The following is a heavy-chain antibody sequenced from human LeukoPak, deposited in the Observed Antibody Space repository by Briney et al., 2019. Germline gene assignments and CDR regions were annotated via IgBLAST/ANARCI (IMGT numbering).Heavy chain of an antibody. Sequence: GASVKVSCMASGGTFSSYAISWVRQAPGQGLEWMGGIIPIFGTANYAQKFQGRVTITTDESTSTAYMELSSLRSEDTAVYYCARAKYSSSWSQPSGERGRHNWFDPWGQGTLVTVSS. CDR3: ARAKYSSSWSQPSGERGRHNWFDP. CDR1: GGTFSSYA. CDR2: IIPIFGTA. D-gene: IGHD6-13*01. V-gene: IGHV1-69*05. J-gene: IGHJ5*02.